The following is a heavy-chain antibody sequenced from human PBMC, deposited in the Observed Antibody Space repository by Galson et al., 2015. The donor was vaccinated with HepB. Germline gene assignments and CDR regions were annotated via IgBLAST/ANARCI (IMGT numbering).Heavy chain of an antibody. V-gene: IGHV1-69*13. CDR2: IIPIFGTA. J-gene: IGHJ6*02. CDR3: ASDIVVVPPTNPYYYYGMDV. Sequence: SVKVSCKASGGTFSSYAISWVRQAPGQGPEWMGGIIPIFGTANYAQKFQGRVTITADESTSTAYMELSSLRSEDTAVYYCASDIVVVPPTNPYYYYGMDVWGQGTTVTVSS. CDR1: GGTFSSYA. D-gene: IGHD2-2*01.